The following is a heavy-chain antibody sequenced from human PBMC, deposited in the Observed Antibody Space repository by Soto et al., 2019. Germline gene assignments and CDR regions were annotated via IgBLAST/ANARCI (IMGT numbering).Heavy chain of an antibody. Sequence: QVTLKESGPVLVKPTETLTLTCTVSGFSLRNARMGVSWIRQPPGKALEWLAHIFSNDEKSYSKSLKGRLTISNAPSKSQVVLTMTNMDPVDTATYCCSRGRLAARRYYDFYYMDVWGKGSTVTVSS. V-gene: IGHV2-26*01. CDR2: IFSNDEK. J-gene: IGHJ6*03. CDR3: SRGRLAARRYYDFYYMDV. D-gene: IGHD6-6*01. CDR1: GFSLRNARMG.